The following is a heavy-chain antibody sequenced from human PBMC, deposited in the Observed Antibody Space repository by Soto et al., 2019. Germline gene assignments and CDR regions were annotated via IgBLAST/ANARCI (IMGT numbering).Heavy chain of an antibody. CDR3: ARVIPSGSYPGYFDY. CDR2: IKQDGSEK. D-gene: IGHD1-26*01. V-gene: IGHV3-7*01. Sequence: GGSLRLSCAASGLTFSSYWMSWVRQAPGKGLEWVANIKQDGSEKYYVDSVKGRFTISRDNAKNSLYLQMNSLRAEDTAVYYCARVIPSGSYPGYFDYWGQGTLVTVS. CDR1: GLTFSSYW. J-gene: IGHJ4*02.